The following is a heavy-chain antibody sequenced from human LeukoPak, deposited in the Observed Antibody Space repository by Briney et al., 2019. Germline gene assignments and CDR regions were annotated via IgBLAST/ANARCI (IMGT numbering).Heavy chain of an antibody. J-gene: IGHJ4*02. V-gene: IGHV3-30*14. CDR2: ISYDGRNK. D-gene: IGHD3-16*01. Sequence: GGSLRLSCAASGFTFSSYAMHWVRQAPGKGLEWVAVISYDGRNKFYADSVKGRFTISRDNSKNTLSLQMNSLRVEDTAVYYCARGPGGYDNWGQGTLVTVSS. CDR1: GFTFSSYA. CDR3: ARGPGGYDN.